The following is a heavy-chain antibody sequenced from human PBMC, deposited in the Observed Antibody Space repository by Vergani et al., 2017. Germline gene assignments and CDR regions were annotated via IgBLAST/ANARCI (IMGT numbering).Heavy chain of an antibody. CDR2: IYHSGRI. D-gene: IGHD3-10*01. J-gene: IGHJ6*02. V-gene: IGHV4-4*03. CDR1: GGSISSSNW. Sequence: QVQLQESGPGLVKPPGTLSLTCDVSGGSISSSNWWSWVRQPQGKGLEWIGEIYHSGRINYNPSLKSRVTIAVDKAKNPFSLKLSSVTAADTAVYYCARSLWFEEFSYGMDVWGQGTTVTVSS. CDR3: ARSLWFEEFSYGMDV.